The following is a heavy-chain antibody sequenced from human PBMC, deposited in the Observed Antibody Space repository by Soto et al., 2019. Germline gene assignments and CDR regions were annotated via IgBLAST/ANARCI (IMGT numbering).Heavy chain of an antibody. CDR1: GGSFSGYY. CDR2: INHSGST. Sequence: SETLSLTCAVYGGSFSGYYWSWIRQPPGKGLEWIGEINHSGSTNYNPSLKSRVTMSVDTSKNQFSLKLSSVTAADTAVYYCARVALGDYDSSGYFIDYWGQGTLVTVSS. CDR3: ARVALGDYDSSGYFIDY. J-gene: IGHJ4*02. V-gene: IGHV4-34*01. D-gene: IGHD3-22*01.